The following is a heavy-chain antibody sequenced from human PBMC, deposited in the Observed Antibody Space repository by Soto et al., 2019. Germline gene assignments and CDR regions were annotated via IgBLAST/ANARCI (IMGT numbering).Heavy chain of an antibody. CDR3: ARGERTYYDFWSGYYTGPYYGMDV. D-gene: IGHD3-3*01. J-gene: IGHJ6*02. Sequence: ASVKVSCKASGYTFTIYDINCVLQATLQWREGMGCMNPNSGNTGYAQKFQGRVTMTRNTSISTAYMELSSLRSEDTAVYYCARGERTYYDFWSGYYTGPYYGMDVWGQGTTVTVSS. CDR1: GYTFTIYD. CDR2: MNPNSGNT. V-gene: IGHV1-8*01.